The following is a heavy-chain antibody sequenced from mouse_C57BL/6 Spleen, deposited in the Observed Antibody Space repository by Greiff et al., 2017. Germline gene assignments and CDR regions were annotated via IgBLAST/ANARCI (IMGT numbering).Heavy chain of an antibody. V-gene: IGHV5-17*01. CDR1: GFTFSDYG. Sequence: EVKLVESGGGLVKPGGSLKLSCAASGFTFSDYGMHWVRQAPEKGLEWVAYISSGSSTIYYADTVKGRFTISRDNAKNTLFLQMTSLRSEDTAMXYCARDGYYVSAMDYWGQGTSVTVSS. D-gene: IGHD2-3*01. CDR2: ISSGSSTI. J-gene: IGHJ4*01. CDR3: ARDGYYVSAMDY.